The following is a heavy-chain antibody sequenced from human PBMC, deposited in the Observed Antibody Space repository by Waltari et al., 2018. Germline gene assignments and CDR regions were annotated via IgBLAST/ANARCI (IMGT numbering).Heavy chain of an antibody. D-gene: IGHD3-3*01. CDR3: VNRFWLET. Sequence: EVQLLESGGGLVQPGGSLRLSCAASGFTFSSQPMTWVRQAPGKGRDWVSAISYTGSTTGYSESVKGRFIISRDNSKNTLYLQMNSLRAEDTAVYFCVNRFWLETWGQGTMVTVSS. V-gene: IGHV3-23*01. J-gene: IGHJ3*01. CDR1: GFTFSSQP. CDR2: ISYTGSTT.